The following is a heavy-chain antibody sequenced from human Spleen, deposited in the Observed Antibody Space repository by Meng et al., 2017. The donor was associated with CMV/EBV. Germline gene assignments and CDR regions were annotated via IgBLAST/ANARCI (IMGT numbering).Heavy chain of an antibody. Sequence: AASGFTFSSYWMHWVRQVPGKGLIWVSHINSDGSSTNYADSVKGRFTISRDNAKNTLYLQMNSLRDEDTAVYYCARVELTGDLRYDYWGQGTLVTVSS. CDR2: INSDGSST. V-gene: IGHV3-74*01. CDR3: ARVELTGDLRYDY. J-gene: IGHJ4*02. D-gene: IGHD7-27*01. CDR1: GFTFSSYW.